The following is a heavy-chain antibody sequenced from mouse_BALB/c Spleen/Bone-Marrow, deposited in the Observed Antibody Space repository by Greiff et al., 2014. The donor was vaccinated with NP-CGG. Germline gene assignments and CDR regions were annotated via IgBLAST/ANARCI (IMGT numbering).Heavy chain of an antibody. CDR1: GYTFSSYW. Sequence: VQLQQSGAELMKPGASVKISCKATGYTFSSYWIEWVKQRPGHGLEWTGEILPGSGNTNYNENFKGKATLTADTSSNTAYMQLSSLTSEDSAVYYCARRLLYYFDYWGQGTTLTVSS. CDR2: ILPGSGNT. D-gene: IGHD1-2*01. J-gene: IGHJ2*01. CDR3: ARRLLYYFDY. V-gene: IGHV1-9*01.